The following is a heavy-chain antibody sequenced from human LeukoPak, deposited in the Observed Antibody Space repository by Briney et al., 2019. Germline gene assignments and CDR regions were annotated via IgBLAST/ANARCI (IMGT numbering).Heavy chain of an antibody. CDR2: ISSSGITI. CDR1: GFTLSSFE. J-gene: IGHJ3*02. CDR3: ATGMVTWGVGAFDI. D-gene: IGHD5-18*01. Sequence: GGSLRLSCAASGFTLSSFEMNWVRQAPGKGLEWVSYISSSGITIYYADSVKGRFTISRDNAKNSLYLQMNSLRAEDTAVYYCATGMVTWGVGAFDIWGQGTMVTVSS. V-gene: IGHV3-48*03.